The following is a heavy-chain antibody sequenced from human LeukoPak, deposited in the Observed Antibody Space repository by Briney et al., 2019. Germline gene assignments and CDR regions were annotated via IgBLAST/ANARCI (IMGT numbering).Heavy chain of an antibody. Sequence: PGGSLRLSCAASGFTFSNTWMNWVRQAPGKGLEWVGRIAAKGDGCTTDYAAPVKGRFTISRDDSKNTLYLQMNSLKTEDTAVYYCTTVRTYWGQGTLVSVSS. CDR1: GFTFSNTW. CDR2: IAAKGDGCTT. V-gene: IGHV3-15*04. J-gene: IGHJ4*02. CDR3: TTVRTY. D-gene: IGHD4-17*01.